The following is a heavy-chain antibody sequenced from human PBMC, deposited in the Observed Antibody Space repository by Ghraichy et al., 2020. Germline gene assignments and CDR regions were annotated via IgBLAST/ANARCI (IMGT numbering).Heavy chain of an antibody. CDR1: GFTFGDYA. CDR2: IRSKAYGGTT. J-gene: IGHJ2*01. V-gene: IGHV3-49*04. CDR3: TRDRPRGYFDL. Sequence: GSLRLSCTASGFTFGDYAMSWVRQAPGKGLEWVGFIRSKAYGGTTEYAVSVKGRFTISRDDSKSIAYLQMNSLKTEDTAVYYCTRDRPRGYFDLWGRGTLVTVSS.